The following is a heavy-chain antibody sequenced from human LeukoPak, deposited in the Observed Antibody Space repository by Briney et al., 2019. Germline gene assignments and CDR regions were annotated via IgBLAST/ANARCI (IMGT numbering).Heavy chain of an antibody. CDR1: GFTFSSYG. V-gene: IGHV3-30*02. J-gene: IGHJ4*02. Sequence: GGSLRLSCAASGFTFSSYGMHWVRQAPGKGLEWVAFIRYDGSNKYYADSVKGRFTISRDNSKNTLYLQMNSLRAEDTAVYYCAKXRVAVAGHFDYWGQGTLVTVSS. D-gene: IGHD6-19*01. CDR3: AKXRVAVAGHFDY. CDR2: IRYDGSNK.